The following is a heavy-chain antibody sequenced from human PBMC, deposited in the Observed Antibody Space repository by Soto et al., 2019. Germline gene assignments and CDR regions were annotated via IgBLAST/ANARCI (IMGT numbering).Heavy chain of an antibody. Sequence: PGESLKISCKGSGYSFTSYWIGWVRQMPGKGLEWMGIIYPGDSDTRYSPSFQGQVTISADKSISTAYLQWSSLKASDTAMYYCARGGEPPNPFDYYYGMDVWGQGTTDTVSS. CDR3: ARGGEPPNPFDYYYGMDV. D-gene: IGHD7-27*01. CDR1: GYSFTSYW. J-gene: IGHJ6*02. CDR2: IYPGDSDT. V-gene: IGHV5-51*01.